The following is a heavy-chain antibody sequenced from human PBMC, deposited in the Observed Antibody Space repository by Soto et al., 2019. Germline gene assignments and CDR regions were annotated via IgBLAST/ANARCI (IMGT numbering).Heavy chain of an antibody. Sequence: GGSLRLSCAASGFTLSSYWMHWVRQTPGKGLEWVASINQDGTEKYYVVSVKGRFTISRDNAQNSLYLQMNSLRAEDTAVYFCAKAIARPXAFWGEGTLATVSS. D-gene: IGHD6-13*01. CDR1: GFTLSSYW. V-gene: IGHV3-7*01. CDR2: INQDGTEK. CDR3: AKAIARPXAF. J-gene: IGHJ4*02.